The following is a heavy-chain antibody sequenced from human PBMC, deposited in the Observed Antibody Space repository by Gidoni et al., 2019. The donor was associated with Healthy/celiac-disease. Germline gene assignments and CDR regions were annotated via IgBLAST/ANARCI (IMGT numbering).Heavy chain of an antibody. CDR1: GFTFSSDW. J-gene: IGHJ6*02. CDR3: ARARHHRNYYYYGMDV. CDR2: IKQDGSEK. V-gene: IGHV3-7*01. Sequence: EVQLVESGGGLVQPGGSLRLSCAASGFTFSSDWMSWVRQAPGKGLEWVANIKQDGSEKYYVDSVKGRFTISRDNAKNSLYLQMNSLRAEDTAVYYCARARHHRNYYYYGMDVWGQGTTVTVSS.